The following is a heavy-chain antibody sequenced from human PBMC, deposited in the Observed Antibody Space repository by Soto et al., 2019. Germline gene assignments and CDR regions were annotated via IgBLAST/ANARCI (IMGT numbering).Heavy chain of an antibody. J-gene: IGHJ3*02. D-gene: IGHD2-15*01. Sequence: PSETLSLTCTVSGGSISSYYWSWIRQPPGKGLEWIGYIYYSGSTNYNPSLKSRVTISVDTSKNQFSLKLSSVTAADTAVYYCARWVAQRYAFDMWGQGTVVTVSS. V-gene: IGHV4-59*01. CDR2: IYYSGST. CDR1: GGSISSYY. CDR3: ARWVAQRYAFDM.